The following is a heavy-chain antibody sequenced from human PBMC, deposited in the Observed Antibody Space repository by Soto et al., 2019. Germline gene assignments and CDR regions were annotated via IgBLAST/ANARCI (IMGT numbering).Heavy chain of an antibody. CDR2: INHSGST. J-gene: IGHJ6*03. CDR3: ARAITMVRGVIITYYYYYYMDV. CDR1: GGSFSGYY. Sequence: SETLSLTCAVYGGSFSGYYWSWIRQPPGKGLEWIGEINHSGSTNYNPSLKSRVTISVDTSKNQFSLKLSSVTAADTAVYYCARAITMVRGVIITYYYYYYMDVWGKGTTVTVSS. D-gene: IGHD3-10*01. V-gene: IGHV4-34*01.